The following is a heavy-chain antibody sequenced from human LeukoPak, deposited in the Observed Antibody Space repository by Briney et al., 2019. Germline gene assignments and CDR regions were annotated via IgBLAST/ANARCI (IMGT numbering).Heavy chain of an antibody. CDR3: ARGTANFWSGYSSHFDY. D-gene: IGHD3-3*01. Sequence: ASVTVSCKASGYTFTSYYMHWVRQAPGQGLEWMGIINPSGGNTSYAQKFQGRVTMTRDTSTSTVYMEVSSLRSEDTAVYYCARGTANFWSGYSSHFDYWGQGTLVTVSS. CDR1: GYTFTSYY. CDR2: INPSGGNT. V-gene: IGHV1-46*01. J-gene: IGHJ4*02.